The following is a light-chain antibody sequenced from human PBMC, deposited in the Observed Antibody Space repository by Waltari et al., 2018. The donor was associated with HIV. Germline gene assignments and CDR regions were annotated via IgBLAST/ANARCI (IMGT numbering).Light chain of an antibody. V-gene: IGLV1-47*01. CDR2: RTS. CDR3: SAWDDSLSGRV. Sequence: QSVLTQPPSASGTPGQRVTISCSGSSSNIGTHYIYWDQQLPGTSPKLLTYRTSQRPAGVPDRFSGSQSGTSASLAISDLRSEDEADYYCSAWDDSLSGRVFGGGTKLTVL. J-gene: IGLJ3*02. CDR1: SSNIGTHY.